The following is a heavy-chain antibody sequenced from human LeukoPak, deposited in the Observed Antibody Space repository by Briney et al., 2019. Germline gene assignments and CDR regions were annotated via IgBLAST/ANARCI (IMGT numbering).Heavy chain of an antibody. CDR2: IYYSGST. D-gene: IGHD3-10*01. Sequence: SETLSLTCTVSGGSISVGNSYWSWIRQPPGKGLEWIGSIYYSGSTHYNPSLKSRVTISVDTSRNQFSLKLTSVTAADTAVYYCAIRGGPIREVTHYSYYGMDVWGQGTTVTVSS. CDR1: GGSISVGNSY. J-gene: IGHJ6*02. V-gene: IGHV4-39*01. CDR3: AIRGGPIREVTHYSYYGMDV.